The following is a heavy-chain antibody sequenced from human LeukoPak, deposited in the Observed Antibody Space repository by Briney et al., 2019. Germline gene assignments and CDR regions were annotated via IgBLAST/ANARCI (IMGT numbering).Heavy chain of an antibody. D-gene: IGHD5-24*01. J-gene: IGHJ5*02. CDR1: GGSISSGGYS. Sequence: SETLSLTCAVSGGSISSGGYSWSWIRQPPGKGLEWIGYIYHSGSTYYNPSLKSRVTISVDTSKNQFSLKLSSVTAADTAVYYCASRDGYNWLDPWGQGTLVTVSS. CDR2: IYHSGST. V-gene: IGHV4-30-2*01. CDR3: ASRDGYNWLDP.